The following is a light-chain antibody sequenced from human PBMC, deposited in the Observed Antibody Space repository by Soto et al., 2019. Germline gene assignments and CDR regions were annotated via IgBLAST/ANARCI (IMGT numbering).Light chain of an antibody. J-gene: IGKJ1*01. V-gene: IGKV3-20*01. Sequence: EIMMTQSPPTLSVSPGETATLSCRASQSVSSYLAWYQQKPGQAPRLLIYGASSRATGIPDRFNGSGSGTDFTLTISRLEPEDFAVYYCQQYGSSSRTFGQGTKVDIK. CDR2: GAS. CDR1: QSVSSY. CDR3: QQYGSSSRT.